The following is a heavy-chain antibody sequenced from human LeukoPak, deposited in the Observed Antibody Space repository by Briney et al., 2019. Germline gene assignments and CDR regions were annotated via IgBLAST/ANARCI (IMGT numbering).Heavy chain of an antibody. CDR1: GFTFGSYS. D-gene: IGHD2-2*01. CDR3: ARGGIVVVPAAPSRLGY. J-gene: IGHJ4*02. Sequence: GGSLRLSCAASGFTFGSYSMNWVRQAPGKGLEWVSSISSSSSYIYYADSVKGRFTISRDNAKNSLYLQMNSLRAEDTAVYYCARGGIVVVPAAPSRLGYWGQGTLVTVSS. CDR2: ISSSSSYI. V-gene: IGHV3-21*01.